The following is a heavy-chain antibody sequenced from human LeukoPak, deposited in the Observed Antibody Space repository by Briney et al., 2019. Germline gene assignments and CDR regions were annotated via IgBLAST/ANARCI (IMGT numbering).Heavy chain of an antibody. V-gene: IGHV1-2*04. CDR2: INPNSGGT. J-gene: IGHJ3*02. CDR3: ARERASLAFDI. Sequence: ASVKVSCKASGYTFTSYGISWVRQAPGQGLEWMGWINPNSGGTNYAQKFQGWVTMTRDTSISTAYMELSRLRSDDTAVYYCARERASLAFDIWGQGTMVTVSS. CDR1: GYTFTSYG.